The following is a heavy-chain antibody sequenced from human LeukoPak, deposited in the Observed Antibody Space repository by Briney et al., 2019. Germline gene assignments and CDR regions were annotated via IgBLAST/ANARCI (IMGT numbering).Heavy chain of an antibody. D-gene: IGHD1-26*01. CDR1: GYTFTSYD. CDR3: ATERSGSYFLGAFDI. Sequence: GASVKVSCKASGYTFTSYDINWVRQATGQGLEWMGWMNPNSGNTGYAQKFQGRVTMTEDTSTDTAYMELSSLRSEDTAVYYCATERSGSYFLGAFDIWGQGTMVTVSS. V-gene: IGHV1-8*01. CDR2: MNPNSGNT. J-gene: IGHJ3*02.